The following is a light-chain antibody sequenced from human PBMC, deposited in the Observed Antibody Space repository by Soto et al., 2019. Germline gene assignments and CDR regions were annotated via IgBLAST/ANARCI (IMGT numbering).Light chain of an antibody. CDR3: AAWDDSLNGPV. V-gene: IGLV1-44*01. CDR1: RSNIGDNT. CDR2: YSN. Sequence: QSVLTQPPSVSGTPGQRVTISCSGSRSNIGDNTVNWYQQLPGTAPKLLVYYSNQRPSGVPDRFSGSKSGTSASLAISGLQSEDEAEYYCAAWDDSLNGPVFGGGTKLTVL. J-gene: IGLJ2*01.